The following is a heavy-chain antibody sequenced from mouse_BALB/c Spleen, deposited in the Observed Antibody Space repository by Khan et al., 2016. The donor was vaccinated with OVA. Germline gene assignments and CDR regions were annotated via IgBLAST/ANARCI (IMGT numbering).Heavy chain of an antibody. J-gene: IGHJ3*01. Sequence: EVELVESGGGLVKPGGSLKLSCAASGFTFSDYYMYWVRQTPEKGLEWVATISDGGIYTYYPDSVKGRFTISRDDAENNLYLQMSSLKIEDTAICYCVRGIYGDRFAYWGQGTLVTVSA. V-gene: IGHV5-4*02. D-gene: IGHD2-13*01. CDR1: GFTFSDYY. CDR2: ISDGGIYT. CDR3: VRGIYGDRFAY.